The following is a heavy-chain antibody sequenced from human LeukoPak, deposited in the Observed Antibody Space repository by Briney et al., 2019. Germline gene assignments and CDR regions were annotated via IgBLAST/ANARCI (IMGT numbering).Heavy chain of an antibody. V-gene: IGHV4-59*01. CDR2: XXYXGST. CDR1: GGSISSYY. CDR3: XRLGXXXDSSXYXYFDY. Sequence: SETLSLTCTVSGGSISSYYWSWIRQPPGKGLEWIGYXXYXGSTNXXXSXXSRVTISVDTSKNQFSLKLSSVTAADTAVYYCXRLGXXXDSSXYXYFDYWGQGTLVTVSS. D-gene: IGHD3-22*01. J-gene: IGHJ4*02.